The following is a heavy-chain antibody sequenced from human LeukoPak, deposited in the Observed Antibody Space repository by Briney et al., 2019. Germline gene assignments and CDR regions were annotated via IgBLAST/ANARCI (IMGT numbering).Heavy chain of an antibody. CDR3: ARATWDPNYYYYMDV. Sequence: GASVKVSCKASGYTFTGYYMHWVRQAPGQGLEWMGWINPNSGGTNYAQKFQGRVTMTRDTSISTAYMELSSLRAEDTAVYFCARATWDPNYYYYMDVWGKGTTVTISS. V-gene: IGHV1-2*02. CDR1: GYTFTGYY. J-gene: IGHJ6*03. CDR2: INPNSGGT. D-gene: IGHD1-26*01.